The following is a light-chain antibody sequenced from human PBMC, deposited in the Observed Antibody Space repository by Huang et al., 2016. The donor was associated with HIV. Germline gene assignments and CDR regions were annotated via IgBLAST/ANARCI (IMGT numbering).Light chain of an antibody. J-gene: IGKJ1*01. CDR3: QQYGGSPWT. CDR2: GAY. Sequence: IVLTQSPGTLSLSPGERATLSCRASQSVGSSHLAWYQQKPGQAPRLLIHGAYYKATGIPDRCSGGGSGTDFTLTISRLEPEDIAVYYCQQYGGSPWTFGQGTKVEIK. V-gene: IGKV3-20*01. CDR1: QSVGSSH.